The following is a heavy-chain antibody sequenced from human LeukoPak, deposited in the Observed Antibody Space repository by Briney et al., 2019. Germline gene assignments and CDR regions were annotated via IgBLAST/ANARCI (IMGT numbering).Heavy chain of an antibody. J-gene: IGHJ6*04. Sequence: ASVKVSCKASGYSFTNYYMHWVRQAPGQGLEWMGIINPSVGSTSYTQKFQGRVTMTRDTSTSTVYLELSRLTSEDTAVYYCARRRGEGGMDVWGKGTTVTVSS. D-gene: IGHD3-16*01. CDR1: GYSFTNYY. CDR3: ARRRGEGGMDV. V-gene: IGHV1-46*01. CDR2: INPSVGST.